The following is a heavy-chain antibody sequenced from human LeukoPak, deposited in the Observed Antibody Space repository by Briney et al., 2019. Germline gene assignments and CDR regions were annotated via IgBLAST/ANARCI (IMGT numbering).Heavy chain of an antibody. CDR3: ARVYEGLRYFDAFDY. J-gene: IGHJ4*02. CDR1: GYTFTSYY. Sequence: ASVKVSCKASGYTFTSYYMHWVRQAPGQGLEWMGWINPNSGGTNYAQKFQGRVTMTRDTSISTAYMELSRLRSDDTAVYYCARVYEGLRYFDAFDYWGQGTLVTVSS. V-gene: IGHV1-2*02. D-gene: IGHD3-9*01. CDR2: INPNSGGT.